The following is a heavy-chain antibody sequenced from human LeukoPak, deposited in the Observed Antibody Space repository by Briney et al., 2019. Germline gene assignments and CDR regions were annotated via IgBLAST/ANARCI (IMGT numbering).Heavy chain of an antibody. CDR3: AREGAQGPGTTYWFDP. CDR2: INPNSGGT. V-gene: IGHV1-2*02. CDR1: GYTFTGYY. J-gene: IGHJ5*02. Sequence: ASVKVSCKASGYTFTGYYMHWVRQAPGQGLEWMGWINPNSGGTNYAQKFQGRVTMTRDTSISTAYMELSRLRSDDTAVYYCAREGAQGPGTTYWFDPWGQGTLVTVSS. D-gene: IGHD1-1*01.